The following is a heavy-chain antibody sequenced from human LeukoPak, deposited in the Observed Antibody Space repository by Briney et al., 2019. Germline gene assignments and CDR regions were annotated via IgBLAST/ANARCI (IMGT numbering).Heavy chain of an antibody. V-gene: IGHV3-53*01. D-gene: IGHD2-2*01. CDR2: IYTSGST. J-gene: IGHJ4*02. CDR3: ARDIPSTSYYDY. CDR1: GFAGSTPY. Sequence: LRPSCAASGFAGSTPYVSRVRQARGNRLEWVSVIYTSGSTYYAASVKGRFTISRDNSKNTVYLQMNSLRAEDTAVYYCARDIPSTSYYDYWGQGTLVTVSS.